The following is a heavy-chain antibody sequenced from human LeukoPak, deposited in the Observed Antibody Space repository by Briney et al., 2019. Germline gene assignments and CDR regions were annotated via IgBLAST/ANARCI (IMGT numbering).Heavy chain of an antibody. V-gene: IGHV1-18*01. D-gene: IGHD3-10*01. Sequence: ASVKVSCKASGYTFTSYGISWVRQAPGQGLEWMGWISAYNGNTNYAQKLQGRVTMTTDTSTSTAYMELRSLRSDDTAVYYCARKGGDVLLWFGARYYYYYMDVWGKGTTVTISS. J-gene: IGHJ6*03. CDR3: ARKGGDVLLWFGARYYYYYMDV. CDR1: GYTFTSYG. CDR2: ISAYNGNT.